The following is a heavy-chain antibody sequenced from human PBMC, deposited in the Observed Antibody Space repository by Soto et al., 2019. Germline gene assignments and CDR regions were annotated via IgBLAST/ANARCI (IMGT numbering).Heavy chain of an antibody. D-gene: IGHD6-6*01. Sequence: PSETLSLTCGVYGGSFRNYYWIWVRQPPGKGLEWIGEVNHSGEATYNPSLQSRVTISLDTSNNHFSLKLSSVTAADTAVYYCASVPLDYWGQGTLVTVSS. CDR2: VNHSGEA. CDR3: ASVPLDY. J-gene: IGHJ4*02. V-gene: IGHV4-34*01. CDR1: GGSFRNYY.